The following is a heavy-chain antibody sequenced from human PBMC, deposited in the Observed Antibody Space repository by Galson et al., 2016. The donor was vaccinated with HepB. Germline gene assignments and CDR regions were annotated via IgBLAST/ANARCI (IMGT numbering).Heavy chain of an antibody. J-gene: IGHJ1*01. CDR1: GFTFADYA. CDR3: TRRLVDYYDSGGPLQH. D-gene: IGHD3-22*01. CDR2: IRNKAYGGTT. V-gene: IGHV3-49*03. Sequence: SLRLSCAASGFTFADYAMSWLRQAPGKGLEWVGSIRNKAYGGTTEYAASVKGRFTISRDDSKNIAYLQMNSLRIEDTAVYYCTRRLVDYYDSGGPLQHWGQGTLVTVSS.